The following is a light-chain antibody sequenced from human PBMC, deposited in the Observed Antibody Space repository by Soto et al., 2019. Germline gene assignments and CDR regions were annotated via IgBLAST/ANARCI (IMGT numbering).Light chain of an antibody. CDR3: QQRQHWHPLT. CDR1: QSVDIY. CDR2: DAS. V-gene: IGKV3-11*01. Sequence: VLTQSPATLSLSPGERATLSCRASQSVDIYLAWYQQRPGQPPRLLIYDASNRATGIPARFSGSGSGTDFTLTISSLEPEDFAVYYCQQRQHWHPLTFGGGTRVEIK. J-gene: IGKJ4*01.